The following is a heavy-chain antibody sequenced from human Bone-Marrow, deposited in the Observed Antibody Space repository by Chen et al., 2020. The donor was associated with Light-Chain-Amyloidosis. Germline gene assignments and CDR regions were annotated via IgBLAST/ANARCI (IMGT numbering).Heavy chain of an antibody. CDR2: FYYTGIT. J-gene: IGHJ6*03. CDR3: AREVPAVKKNYMDV. Sequence: QLQLQVSGPRVVKPSETLSLTCAVLGGSISGTSYDWVWIRQPPGKGLEWIGTFYYTGITYYNPSLKSRITISVDMSKNQFSLILSSVTAADTAVYHCAREVPAVKKNYMDVWGKGTTVIVSS. D-gene: IGHD2-2*01. V-gene: IGHV4-39*07. CDR1: GGSISGTSYD.